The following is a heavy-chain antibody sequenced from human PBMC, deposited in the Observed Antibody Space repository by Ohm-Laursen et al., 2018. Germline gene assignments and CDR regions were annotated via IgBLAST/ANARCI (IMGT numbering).Heavy chain of an antibody. CDR3: ARAWAY. CDR1: GGSFSGYY. CDR2: INHSGST. V-gene: IGHV4-34*01. D-gene: IGHD7-27*01. J-gene: IGHJ4*02. Sequence: SDTLSLTCAVYGGSFSGYYWSWIRQPPGKGLVWIGNINHSGSTYSNPSLKSRVTMSLDTSKNQFSLNLSSVTAADTAVYYCARAWAYWGQGILVTVSS.